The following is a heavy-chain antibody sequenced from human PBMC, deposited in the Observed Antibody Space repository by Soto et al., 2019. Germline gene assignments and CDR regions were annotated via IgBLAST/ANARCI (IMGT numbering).Heavy chain of an antibody. D-gene: IGHD3-10*01. J-gene: IGHJ6*02. CDR2: ISAYNGNT. CDR1: GYTFTSYG. CDR3: ARDRGYYYGSGSYYNDYYYYGMDV. Sequence: GASVKVSCKASGYTFTSYGISWVRQAPGQGLEWMGWISAYNGNTNYAQRLQGRVTMTTDTSTSTAYMELRSLRSDDTAVYYCARDRGYYYGSGSYYNDYYYYGMDVWGQGTRSPSP. V-gene: IGHV1-18*01.